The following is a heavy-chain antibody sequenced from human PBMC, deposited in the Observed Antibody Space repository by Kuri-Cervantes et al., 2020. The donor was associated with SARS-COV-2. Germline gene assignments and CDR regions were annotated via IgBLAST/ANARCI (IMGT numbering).Heavy chain of an antibody. CDR1: GFTFSGYA. CDR2: ISGSGGST. V-gene: IGHV3-23*01. CDR3: AKRRSYCSGGSCSFGAFDI. D-gene: IGHD2-15*01. Sequence: GESLKISCAASGFTFSGYAMSWVRQAPGKGLEWVSAISGSGGSTYYADSVKGRFTIARDNSKNTLYLQMNSLRAEDTAVYYCAKRRSYCSGGSCSFGAFDIWGQGTMVTVSS. J-gene: IGHJ3*02.